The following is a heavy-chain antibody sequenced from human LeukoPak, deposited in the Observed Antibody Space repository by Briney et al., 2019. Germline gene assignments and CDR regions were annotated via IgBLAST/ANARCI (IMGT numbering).Heavy chain of an antibody. D-gene: IGHD3-22*01. CDR3: ARAPSEIGGYYPEYFRH. V-gene: IGHV3-74*01. J-gene: IGHJ1*01. CDR2: IKSDGGT. Sequence: PGGSLRLSCAASGFTFSTYWMHWVRQASGKGLVWVSRIKSDGGTNYADSVKGRFTISRDNAKKTVSLQMNSLRPEDTGVYYCARAPSEIGGYYPEYFRHWGQGPLVTVSS. CDR1: GFTFSTYW.